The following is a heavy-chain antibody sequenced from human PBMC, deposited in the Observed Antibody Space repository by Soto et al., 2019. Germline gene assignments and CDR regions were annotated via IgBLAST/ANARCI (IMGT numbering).Heavy chain of an antibody. D-gene: IGHD4-4*01. J-gene: IGHJ4*02. CDR3: ARGSNHFDY. CDR2: IKKDGSET. CDR1: GFTFTDHW. V-gene: IGHV3-7*01. Sequence: GGSLRLSCEASGFTFTDHWMTWVRQAPGKGLEWVANIKKDGSETYYVESVKGRFTISRDNAKNTLYLQMNSLRAEDTAVYYCARGSNHFDYWGQGTLVTVSS.